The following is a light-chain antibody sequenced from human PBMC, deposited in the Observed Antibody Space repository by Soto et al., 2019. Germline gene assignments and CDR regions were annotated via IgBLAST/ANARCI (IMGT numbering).Light chain of an antibody. Sequence: VLTQSPDILSLSPGQTATLACRARESVDRYVAWYQQKVGQAPRLLIYDAFTRATGVAARFSGSGSATDFTLTISSLEPDDFAVYYCQQRARWPSTFGPGTKVEIK. J-gene: IGKJ2*02. CDR3: QQRARWPST. V-gene: IGKV3-11*01. CDR1: ESVDRY. CDR2: DAF.